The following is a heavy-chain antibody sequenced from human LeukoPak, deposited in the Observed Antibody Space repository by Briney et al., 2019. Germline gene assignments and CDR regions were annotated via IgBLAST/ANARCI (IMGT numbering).Heavy chain of an antibody. Sequence: SVKVSCKASGGTFSSYAISWVRQAPGQGLEWMGGIIPIFGTADYAQKFEGRVTITADESKSTAYMELRSLRPEDTAVDYCAVGPGYCGSTSCYVRDYWGQGTMVTVSS. CDR2: IIPIFGTA. CDR1: GGTFSSYA. CDR3: AVGPGYCGSTSCYVRDY. D-gene: IGHD2-2*01. V-gene: IGHV1-69*13. J-gene: IGHJ4*02.